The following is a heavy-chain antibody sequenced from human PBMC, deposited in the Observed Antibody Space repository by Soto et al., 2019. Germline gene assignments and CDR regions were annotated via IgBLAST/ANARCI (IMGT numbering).Heavy chain of an antibody. CDR3: ARKARCGGDCYFLDY. Sequence: GKGLEWVSYISSGSSTIYYADSVKGRFTISRDNAKNSLYLQMNSLRAEDTAVYYCARKARCGGDCYFLDYWGQGTFVTV. J-gene: IGHJ4*02. V-gene: IGHV3-11*01. D-gene: IGHD2-21*02. CDR2: ISSGSSTI.